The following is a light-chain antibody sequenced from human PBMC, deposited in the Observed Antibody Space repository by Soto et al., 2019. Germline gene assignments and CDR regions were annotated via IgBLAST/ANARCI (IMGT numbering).Light chain of an antibody. CDR3: QQSYSARTWT. CDR1: QRISNY. V-gene: IGKV1-39*01. Sequence: DIQMTQSPSSLSGSVGDRVTITCRASQRISNYLNWYQQKPGEDPKLLIYAASRLQSGVPSRFSGGGSGTDFTLTISSLQPEDFAMYYCQQSYSARTWTFGQGTKVEIK. J-gene: IGKJ1*01. CDR2: AAS.